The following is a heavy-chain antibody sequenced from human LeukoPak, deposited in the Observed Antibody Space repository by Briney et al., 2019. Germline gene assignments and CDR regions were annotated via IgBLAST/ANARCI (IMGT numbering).Heavy chain of an antibody. V-gene: IGHV3-23*01. CDR2: ISGSGGST. J-gene: IGHJ4*02. CDR3: AKLNAAVTTY. D-gene: IGHD4-11*01. CDR1: GFTFSSYG. Sequence: GGSLRLSCAASGFTFSSYGMHWVRQAPGKGLEWVSAISGSGGSTYYADSVKGRFTISRDNSKNTLYLQMNSLRAEDTAVYYCAKLNAAVTTYWGQGTLVTVSS.